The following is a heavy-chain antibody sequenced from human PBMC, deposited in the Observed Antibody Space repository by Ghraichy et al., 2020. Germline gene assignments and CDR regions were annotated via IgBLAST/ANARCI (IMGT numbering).Heavy chain of an antibody. D-gene: IGHD5-18*01. CDR2: INHSGST. CDR1: GGSFSGYY. J-gene: IGHJ4*02. CDR3: ASTYSYGYKEVDY. Sequence: SQTLSLTCAVYGGSFSGYYWSWIRQPPGKGLEWIGEINHSGSTNYNPSLKSRVTISVDTSKNQFSLKLSSVTAADTAVYYCASTYSYGYKEVDYWGQGTLVTVSS. V-gene: IGHV4-34*01.